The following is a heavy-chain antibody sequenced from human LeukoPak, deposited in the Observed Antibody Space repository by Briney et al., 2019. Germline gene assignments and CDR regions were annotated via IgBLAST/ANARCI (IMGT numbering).Heavy chain of an antibody. V-gene: IGHV1-69*13. J-gene: IGHJ6*02. D-gene: IGHD1-7*01. Sequence: WASVKVSGKASGGTFSSYAISWGRQAPGQGLEWMGGIIPIFGTANYAQKFQGRVTITADESTSTAYMELSSLRSEDTAVYYCARAIRGGWNYYSYYYYGMDVWGQGTTVTVSS. CDR3: ARAIRGGWNYYSYYYYGMDV. CDR1: GGTFSSYA. CDR2: IIPIFGTA.